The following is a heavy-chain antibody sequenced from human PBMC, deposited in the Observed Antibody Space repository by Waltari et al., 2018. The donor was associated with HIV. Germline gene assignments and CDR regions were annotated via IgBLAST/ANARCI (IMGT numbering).Heavy chain of an antibody. V-gene: IGHV4-39*01. CDR2: VYHTGST. CDR1: GGSISSTGHY. J-gene: IGHJ5*01. CDR3: VRHPLVFLVDS. Sequence: QLLLQESGPGQVKPSETLSLSCSVSGGSISSTGHYWGWIRQSPGKALEWIGSVYHTGSTYYNPSLKNRIAISIDTSQSQFSLKLSSVTAADTSLYFCVRHPLVFLVDSWGQGTRVIVSS. D-gene: IGHD3-16*01.